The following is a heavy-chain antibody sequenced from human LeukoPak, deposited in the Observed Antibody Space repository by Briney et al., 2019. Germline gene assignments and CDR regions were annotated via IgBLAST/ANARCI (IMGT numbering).Heavy chain of an antibody. CDR2: MSPDSGNT. J-gene: IGHJ5*02. CDR1: GYTFTIYD. D-gene: IGHD4-17*01. CDR3: AVHLPGDYLDP. Sequence: ASVKVSCKASGYTFTIYDINWVRQAAGQGLEWMGWMSPDSGNTDFAQKFQGRVTMTRNTSISTAYMEPSSLTSEDTAVYYCAVHLPGDYLDPWGQGTLVTVSS. V-gene: IGHV1-8*01.